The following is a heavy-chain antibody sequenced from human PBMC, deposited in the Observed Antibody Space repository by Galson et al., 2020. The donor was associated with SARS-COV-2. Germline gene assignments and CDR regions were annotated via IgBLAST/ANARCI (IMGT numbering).Heavy chain of an antibody. D-gene: IGHD3-9*01. V-gene: IGHV1-8*03. CDR2: MNPKSGNT. CDR1: GYTFANYD. CDR3: ARASKHYNFLTGYLNYYYYYMDV. Sequence: ASVKVSCEASGYTFANYDVNWVRQATGQGLEWMGWMNPKSGNTGYAQRFQGRVTITRDTSINTAYLELSSLSSEDTAVYYCARASKHYNFLTGYLNYYYYYMDVWGTGTTVTISS. J-gene: IGHJ6*03.